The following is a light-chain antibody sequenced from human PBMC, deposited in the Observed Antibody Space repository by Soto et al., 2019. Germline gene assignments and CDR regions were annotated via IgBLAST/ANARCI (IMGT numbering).Light chain of an antibody. CDR3: QQYHRYST. V-gene: IGKV1-5*01. CDR2: DAS. J-gene: IGKJ1*01. CDR1: QSINTR. Sequence: DIQMTQSPSTLSASVGDRVTITFLASQSINTRLAWYQQKPGKAPKLLIYDASSLESGVPSRFSGSASGTEFTLTISSLESDDFATYYCQQYHRYSTFGQGTKVDI.